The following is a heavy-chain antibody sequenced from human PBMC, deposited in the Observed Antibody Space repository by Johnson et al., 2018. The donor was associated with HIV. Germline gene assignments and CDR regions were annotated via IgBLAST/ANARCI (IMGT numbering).Heavy chain of an antibody. CDR3: ARSRWADDAFDG. Sequence: VQLVESGGGLVQPGGSLRLSCAASGFIFSSYAMSWVRQAPGKGLVWVSRIDTEGSGTTYADSVKGRFTISRDNAKNTVYLQMISLRAEDMAVYYCARSRWADDAFDGWGQGTMVTVSS. CDR1: GFIFSSYA. V-gene: IGHV3-74*03. D-gene: IGHD1-26*01. J-gene: IGHJ3*01. CDR2: IDTEGSGT.